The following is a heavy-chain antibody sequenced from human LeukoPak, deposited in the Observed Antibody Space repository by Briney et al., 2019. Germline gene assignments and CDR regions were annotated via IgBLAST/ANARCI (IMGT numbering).Heavy chain of an antibody. D-gene: IGHD5-18*01. CDR3: ARGRGYSYGDY. J-gene: IGHJ4*02. CDR1: GYTFTSYY. V-gene: IGHV1-2*04. Sequence: ASVKVSCKASGYTFTSYYMHCLRHAPRQGLEWMGGINPNSGSTNYAQKFQAWGPMPRDTSISTAYMELSRLRSDDTAVYYCARGRGYSYGDYWGQGTLVSVSS. CDR2: INPNSGST.